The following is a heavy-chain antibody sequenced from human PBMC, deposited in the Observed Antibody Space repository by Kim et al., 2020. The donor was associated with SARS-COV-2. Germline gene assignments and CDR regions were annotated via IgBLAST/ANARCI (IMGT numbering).Heavy chain of an antibody. CDR3: AKGGVAAVGFNYFFDN. CDR1: GFTFSDYG. D-gene: IGHD6-13*01. J-gene: IGHJ4*02. V-gene: IGHV3-30*18. Sequence: GGSLRLSCAASGFTFSDYGMHWVRQAPGKGLEWVAVISYDGNTEYYADSVKGRFTISRDNSKSTLYLQMNSLRVEDTAAYYCAKGGVAAVGFNYFFDNWGPGTLVTVSS. CDR2: ISYDGNTE.